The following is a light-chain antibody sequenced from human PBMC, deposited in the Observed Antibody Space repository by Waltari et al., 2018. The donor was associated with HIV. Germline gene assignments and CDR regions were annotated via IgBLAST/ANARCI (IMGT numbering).Light chain of an antibody. CDR3: TTWDSSLSAGR. CDR2: SNN. V-gene: IGLV1-44*01. J-gene: IGLJ3*02. Sequence: QSVLTQPPSASGTPGQTVTISCSGSRSNIGSNTVNWYQHLPGTAPKRLIYSNNVRPSGVPDRFSGFKSGTSASLAISGLQSQDEADYYCTTWDSSLSAGRFGGGTKLTVL. CDR1: RSNIGSNT.